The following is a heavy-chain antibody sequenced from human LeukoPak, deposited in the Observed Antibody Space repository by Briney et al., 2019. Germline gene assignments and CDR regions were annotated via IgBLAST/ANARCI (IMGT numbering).Heavy chain of an antibody. CDR1: GYSISSGYY. CDR2: IYHSGST. D-gene: IGHD5-12*01. V-gene: IGHV4-38-2*02. CDR3: ARVRGYDWVSFYDY. Sequence: SETLSLTCTVSGYSISSGYYWGWIRRPPGKGLEWIGSIYHSGSTYYNPSLKTRVTISVDTSKNQFSLKLSSVTAADTAMYYCARVRGYDWVSFYDYWGQGSLVTVSS. J-gene: IGHJ4*02.